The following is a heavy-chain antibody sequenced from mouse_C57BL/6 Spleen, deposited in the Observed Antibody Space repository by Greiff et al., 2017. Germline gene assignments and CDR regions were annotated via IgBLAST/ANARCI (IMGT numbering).Heavy chain of an antibody. CDR3: AREGRSPFAY. J-gene: IGHJ3*01. D-gene: IGHD1-1*01. CDR1: GYTFTSCW. CDR2: INPSDSYT. V-gene: IGHV1-50*01. Sequence: QVQLQQPGAELVKPGASVKLSCKASGYTFTSCWMQWVKQRPGQGLEWIGEINPSDSYTNYNQKFKGKATLTVDTSSSTAYMQLSSLTSEDSAVYYCAREGRSPFAYWGQGTLVTVSA.